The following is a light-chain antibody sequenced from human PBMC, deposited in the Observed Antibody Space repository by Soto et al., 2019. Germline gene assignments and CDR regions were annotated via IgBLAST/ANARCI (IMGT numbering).Light chain of an antibody. J-gene: IGKJ2*01. V-gene: IGKV1-39*01. Sequence: DIQMTQSPSSLSASVGARVTITCRASQSITGYLNWYQQKPGKAPKLLIYAASSLQSGVPSRFSGSGSGTDFTLTISSLQRDDFATYFCQQSLGIPYTFGQGTRLETK. CDR1: QSITGY. CDR3: QQSLGIPYT. CDR2: AAS.